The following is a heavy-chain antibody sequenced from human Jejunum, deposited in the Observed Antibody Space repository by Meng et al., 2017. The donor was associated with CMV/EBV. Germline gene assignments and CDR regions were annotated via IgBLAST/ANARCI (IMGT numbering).Heavy chain of an antibody. CDR3: ARDYSHQVVASTHDAFDL. D-gene: IGHD2/OR15-2a*01. J-gene: IGHJ3*01. V-gene: IGHV3-21*01. Sequence: FSAYNMNWVRQAPGKGLEWVASISISSSFIYYADSVKGRFTISRDNAKNSLYLQMNSLRAEDTAVYYCARDYSHQVVASTHDAFDLWGQGTMVTVSS. CDR1: FSAYN. CDR2: ISISSSFI.